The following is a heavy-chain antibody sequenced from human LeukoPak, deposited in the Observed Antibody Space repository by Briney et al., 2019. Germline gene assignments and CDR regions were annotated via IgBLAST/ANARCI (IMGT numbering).Heavy chain of an antibody. J-gene: IGHJ3*02. V-gene: IGHV1-69*05. CDR1: GGTFSSYA. CDR3: ARDRGERDSTWSLPAHGFDI. CDR2: IFPIFRTA. D-gene: IGHD6-13*01. Sequence: VKVSCKASGGTFSSYAINWVRQAPGQGLEWMGRIFPIFRTANYAQKFQGRVTVTTDESTSTAYMELSSLRPEDTAMYYCARDRGERDSTWSLPAHGFDIRGQGTMVTVSS.